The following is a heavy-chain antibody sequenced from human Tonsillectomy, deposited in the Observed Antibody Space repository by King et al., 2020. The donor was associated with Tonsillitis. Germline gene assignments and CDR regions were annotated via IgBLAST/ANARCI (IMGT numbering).Heavy chain of an antibody. V-gene: IGHV4-30-4*01. J-gene: IGHJ2*01. Sequence: HVQLQESGPGLVKPSQTLSLTCTVSGGSISSGDYYWSWIRQPPGKGLEWIGYTYYSGSTYYNPSLKSRVTISVDTSKNQFSLKLSSVTAADTAVYYCARSSSWYKYFDLWGRGTLVTVSS. CDR3: ARSSSWYKYFDL. CDR2: TYYSGST. D-gene: IGHD6-13*01. CDR1: GGSISSGDYY.